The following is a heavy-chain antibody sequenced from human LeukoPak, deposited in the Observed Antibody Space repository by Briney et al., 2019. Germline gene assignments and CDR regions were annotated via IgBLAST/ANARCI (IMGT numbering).Heavy chain of an antibody. CDR1: GFTVSSNY. CDR3: ARGAYSSSYLFDY. D-gene: IGHD6-6*01. CDR2: IYSGGST. Sequence: LSGGSLRLSCAASGFTVSSNYMSWVRQAPGKGLEWVSVIYSGGSTYYADSVKGRFTISRRNSKNTLYLQMNSLRAEDTAVYYCARGAYSSSYLFDYWGQGTLVTVSS. V-gene: IGHV3-53*04. J-gene: IGHJ4*02.